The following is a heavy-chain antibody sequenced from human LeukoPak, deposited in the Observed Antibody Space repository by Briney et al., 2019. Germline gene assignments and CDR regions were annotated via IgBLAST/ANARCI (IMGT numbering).Heavy chain of an antibody. CDR2: IKQDGSEK. Sequence: GGSLRLSCAASGFTFSSYWMSWVRQAPGKGLEWVANIKQDGSEKNYVDSVKGRFTISRDNAKNSLYLQMNSLRAEDTAVYYCARGSHDYGDSLRVDYWGQGTLVTVSS. J-gene: IGHJ4*02. D-gene: IGHD4-17*01. V-gene: IGHV3-7*01. CDR1: GFTFSSYW. CDR3: ARGSHDYGDSLRVDY.